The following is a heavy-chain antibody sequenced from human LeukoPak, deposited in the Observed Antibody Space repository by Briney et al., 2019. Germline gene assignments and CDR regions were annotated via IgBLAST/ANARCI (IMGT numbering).Heavy chain of an antibody. CDR2: VYHTGTT. CDR3: TRDEYGAAD. J-gene: IGHJ4*02. CDR1: GYSVSSGYY. Sequence: TSETLSLTCVVSGYSVSSGYYWGWIRQSPGKGLEWIASVYHTGTTYYNPSLESRASISVNMSKNHVSLRLTSVTAADTAMYYCTRDEYGAADWGQGILVTVSS. V-gene: IGHV4-38-2*02. D-gene: IGHD4-17*01.